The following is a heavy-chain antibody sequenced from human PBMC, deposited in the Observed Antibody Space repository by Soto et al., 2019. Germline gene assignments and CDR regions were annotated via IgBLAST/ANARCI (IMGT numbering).Heavy chain of an antibody. J-gene: IGHJ3*02. V-gene: IGHV4-61*01. CDR2: IYYSGST. CDR3: ARRLFMVRGVIAFDT. D-gene: IGHD3-10*01. Sequence: PSETLSLTCTVSGGSASSGSYYWSWLRQPPGKGLEWIGYIYYSGSTNYNPSLKSRVTISVDTSTNQFSLKLSSVTAADTAVYYCARRLFMVRGVIAFDTCGQRTMLTISS. CDR1: GGSASSGSYY.